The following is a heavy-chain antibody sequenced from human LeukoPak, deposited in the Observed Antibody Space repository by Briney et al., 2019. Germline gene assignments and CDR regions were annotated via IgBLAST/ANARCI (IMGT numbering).Heavy chain of an antibody. V-gene: IGHV3-11*06. CDR2: ISSSSSYT. CDR1: GFTFSDYY. J-gene: IGHJ4*02. D-gene: IGHD2-2*03. CDR3: ARVEIVVVPAANFYYFDY. Sequence: GGSLRLSCAASGFTFSDYYMSWIRQAPGKGLEWVSYISSSSSYTNYADSVKGRFTISRDHAKNSLYLQMNSLRAEDTAVYYCARVEIVVVPAANFYYFDYWGQGTLVTVSS.